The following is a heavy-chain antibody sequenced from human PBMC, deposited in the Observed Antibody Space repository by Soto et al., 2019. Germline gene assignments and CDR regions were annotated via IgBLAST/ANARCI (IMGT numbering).Heavy chain of an antibody. J-gene: IGHJ6*02. CDR3: AVGAADLTSLYGMDV. D-gene: IGHD1-26*01. Sequence: GGSLRLSCTASGFTFSDYTMKWVRQAPGKGLEWVSSISRESSFIYYVDSVRGRFTISRDNAKNSVILQMAGLRVDDTGVYFCAVGAADLTSLYGMDVWGRGTTVTVSS. V-gene: IGHV3-21*04. CDR1: GFTFSDYT. CDR2: ISRESSFI.